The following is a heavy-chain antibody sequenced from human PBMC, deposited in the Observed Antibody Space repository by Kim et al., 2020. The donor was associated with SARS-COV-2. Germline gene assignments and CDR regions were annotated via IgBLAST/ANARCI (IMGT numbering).Heavy chain of an antibody. CDR3: ARDEIAAAGPYYFDY. J-gene: IGHJ4*02. D-gene: IGHD6-13*01. V-gene: IGHV6-1*01. Sequence: VSVKSRITLNPDTSKNQFSLQLNSVTPEDTAVYYCARDEIAAAGPYYFDYWGQGTLVTVSS.